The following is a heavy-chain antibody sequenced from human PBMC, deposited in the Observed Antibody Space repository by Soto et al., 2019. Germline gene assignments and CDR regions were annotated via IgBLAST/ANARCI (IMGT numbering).Heavy chain of an antibody. D-gene: IGHD6-13*01. CDR1: GGSFSGYY. CDR3: ARGRKGFSSSCYVD. CDR2: INDGGGT. V-gene: IGHV4-34*01. J-gene: IGHJ4*02. Sequence: QVQLQQWGAGLLKPSETLSLTCAVYGGSFSGYYWTWIRQPPGKGLEWIGEINDGGGTDYNPSLKSRVNISLDTSKNQLSLKLSSVTAADTAVYYCARGRKGFSSSCYVDWGQGTLVTVSS.